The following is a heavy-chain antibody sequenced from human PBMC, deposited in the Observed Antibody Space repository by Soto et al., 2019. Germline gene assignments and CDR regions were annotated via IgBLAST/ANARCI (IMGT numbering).Heavy chain of an antibody. Sequence: QLQESGPGLVKPSETLSLTCTVSGVFISSGSYFWGWIRQPPGKGLEWIGSAHSSGGTYYNPSLNSRLTISVDKSKNNFSLTLNSATAPDTAVYYCANLKVGATRDTAVDSWGQGKLVTVSS. CDR2: AHSSGGT. D-gene: IGHD1-26*01. CDR1: GVFISSGSYF. J-gene: IGHJ4*02. V-gene: IGHV4-39*02. CDR3: ANLKVGATRDTAVDS.